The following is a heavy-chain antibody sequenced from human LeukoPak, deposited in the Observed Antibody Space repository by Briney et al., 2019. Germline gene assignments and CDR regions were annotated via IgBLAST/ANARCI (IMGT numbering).Heavy chain of an antibody. CDR2: ISGSGVTT. V-gene: IGHV3-23*01. J-gene: IGHJ2*01. CDR1: GFAFLNYG. Sequence: PGGTLRLSCAASGFAFLNYGMSWVRQAPGKGLEWVSAISGSGVTTYYAGSVKGRFTISRDNSKNTLYLQMNSLRAEDTAVYYCAKDLSGYGPYWYFDLWGRGTLVTVSS. CDR3: AKDLSGYGPYWYFDL. D-gene: IGHD6-25*01.